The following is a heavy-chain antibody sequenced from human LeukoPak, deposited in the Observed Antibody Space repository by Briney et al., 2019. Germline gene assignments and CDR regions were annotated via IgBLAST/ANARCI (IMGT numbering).Heavy chain of an antibody. J-gene: IGHJ4*02. Sequence: GGSLRLSCAASGFTFSSYSMNWVRQAPGKGLEWVSYISTGSSIIYHADSVKGRFTISRDNAKNSLYLQMNSLRAEDTAVYYCALSEYSYGYPFDYWGQGTLVTVSS. CDR2: ISTGSSII. V-gene: IGHV3-48*01. CDR3: ALSEYSYGYPFDY. D-gene: IGHD5-18*01. CDR1: GFTFSSYS.